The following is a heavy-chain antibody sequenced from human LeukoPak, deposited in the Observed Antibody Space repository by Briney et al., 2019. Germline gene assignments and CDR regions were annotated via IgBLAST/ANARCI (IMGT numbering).Heavy chain of an antibody. J-gene: IGHJ5*01. CDR2: IYYSGST. Sequence: SETLSLTCTVSGGSISSSSYYWGWIRQPPGKGLEWIGSIYYSGSTYYNPSLKSRVTISVDTSKNQFSLRVRSVTAADTAVYYCAREALTEGHSSSWFDSWGQGTLVTVSS. CDR3: AREALTEGHSSSWFDS. CDR1: GGSISSSSYY. V-gene: IGHV4-39*07. D-gene: IGHD6-19*01.